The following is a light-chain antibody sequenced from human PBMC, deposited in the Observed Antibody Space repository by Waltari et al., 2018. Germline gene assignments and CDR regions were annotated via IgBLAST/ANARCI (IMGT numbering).Light chain of an antibody. J-gene: IGKJ2*01. CDR3: QLSGSSLYT. Sequence: IVLTQFPATLSLSPGERATISCRASQTVINTYLAWYQQKPGQAPRLLIYATSTRAPGIPDRFSGSESGTDFTLTINRLEPEDFAVYFCQLSGSSLYTFGQGTKLAIK. CDR1: QTVINTY. CDR2: ATS. V-gene: IGKV3-20*01.